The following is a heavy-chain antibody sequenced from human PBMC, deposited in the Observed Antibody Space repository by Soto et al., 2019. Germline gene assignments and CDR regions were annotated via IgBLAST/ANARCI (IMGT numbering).Heavy chain of an antibody. D-gene: IGHD2-15*01. CDR1: GGTFSTHA. CDR2: IIPISGTT. V-gene: IGHV1-69*13. CDR3: ARGYCSGGNCYSGMDV. Sequence: ASVKVFFKASGGTFSTHAIIWVRQAPGHGLEWMGGIIPISGTTYYTQKFQGRVTITADEPTSTAFMELSSLKSEDTAVFYCARGYCSGGNCYSGMDVWGQGTMVTVSS. J-gene: IGHJ6*02.